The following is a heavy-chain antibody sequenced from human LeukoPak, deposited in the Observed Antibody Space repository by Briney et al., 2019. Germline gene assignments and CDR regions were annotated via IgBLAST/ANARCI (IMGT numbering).Heavy chain of an antibody. CDR2: IYYSGST. CDR3: AREGTRDPNWFDP. CDR1: GGSISSYY. V-gene: IGHV4-59*01. J-gene: IGHJ5*02. D-gene: IGHD3-10*01. Sequence: PSETLSLTCTGSGGSISSYYWSWIRHPPGKGLEGIGYIYYSGSTNYNPSLKSRVTISVDTSKNQFSLKLSSVTAADTAVYYCAREGTRDPNWFDPWGQGTLVTASS.